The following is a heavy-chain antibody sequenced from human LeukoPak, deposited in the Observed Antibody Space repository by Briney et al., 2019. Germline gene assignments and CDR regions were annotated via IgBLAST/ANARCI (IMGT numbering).Heavy chain of an antibody. V-gene: IGHV4-61*10. Sequence: PSQTLSLTCTVSGGSITSGSYYWSWIRQPAGKGLEWIGYIYYSGSTNYNPSLKSRVTISVDTSKNQFSLKLSSVTAADTAVYYCARGGYSYGYFVYYYFDYWGQGTLVTVSS. J-gene: IGHJ4*02. CDR1: GGSITSGSYY. CDR2: IYYSGST. CDR3: ARGGYSYGYFVYYYFDY. D-gene: IGHD5-18*01.